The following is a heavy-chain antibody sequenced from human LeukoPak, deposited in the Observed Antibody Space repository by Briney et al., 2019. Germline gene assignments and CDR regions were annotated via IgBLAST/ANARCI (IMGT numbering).Heavy chain of an antibody. CDR1: GFTFSSYA. V-gene: IGHV3-30*04. CDR2: ISYDGSNK. CDR3: ARDEFGELLPLDY. J-gene: IGHJ4*02. D-gene: IGHD3-10*01. Sequence: GRSLRLSCAASGFTFSSYAMHWVRQAPGKGLEWVAVISYDGSNKYYADSVKGRFTISRDNSKNTLYLQMNSLRAEDTAVYYCARDEFGELLPLDYWGQGTQVTVSS.